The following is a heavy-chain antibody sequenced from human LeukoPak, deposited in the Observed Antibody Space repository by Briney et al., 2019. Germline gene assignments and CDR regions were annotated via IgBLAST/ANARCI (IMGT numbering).Heavy chain of an antibody. J-gene: IGHJ6*03. Sequence: WSWIRQPPGKGLEWIGYIYDTGSTNYNPSLKGRVTISVDTSKNQFSLNLNSVTAADTAEYYCARAPGSAYYPYYYMDVWGKGTTVTVSS. CDR3: ARAPGSAYYPYYYMDV. CDR2: IYDTGST. V-gene: IGHV4-59*01. D-gene: IGHD6-19*01.